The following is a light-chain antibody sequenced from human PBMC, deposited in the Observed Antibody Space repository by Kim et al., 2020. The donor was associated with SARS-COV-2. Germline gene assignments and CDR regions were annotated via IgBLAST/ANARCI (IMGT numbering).Light chain of an antibody. J-gene: IGLJ2*01. CDR2: EGT. V-gene: IGLV3-1*01. CDR3: QAWDSRTVI. Sequence: SYELTQPPSVSVSPGQTAIITCSGNTLGDKYACWYQQKPGQSPVLVIYEGTERPSGIPERFSGSKSGTTANLTITGTQATDEADYYCQAWDSRTVIFGGGTQLTVL. CDR1: TLGDKY.